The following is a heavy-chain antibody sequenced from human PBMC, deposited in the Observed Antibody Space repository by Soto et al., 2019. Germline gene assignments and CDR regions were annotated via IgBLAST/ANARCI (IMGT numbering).Heavy chain of an antibody. CDR2: INPNTGDT. CDR3: TRGLHYDTTGPNFAD. J-gene: IGHJ4*02. V-gene: IGHV1-2*04. CDR1: GYTFTSYY. D-gene: IGHD1-1*01. Sequence: ASVKVSCKASGYTFTSYYMHWVRQAPGQGLEWMGIINPNTGDTKYAQKFQDSVTMTWDTSVTTAYLELSRLRSDDTGVYYCTRGLHYDTTGPNFADWGQGTLVTVSS.